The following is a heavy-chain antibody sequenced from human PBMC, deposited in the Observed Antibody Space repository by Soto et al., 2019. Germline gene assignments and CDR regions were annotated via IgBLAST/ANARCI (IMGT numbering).Heavy chain of an antibody. CDR3: ARGYYYDSSGYYSFDY. V-gene: IGHV1-69*13. CDR1: GGTFSSYA. J-gene: IGHJ4*02. D-gene: IGHD3-22*01. CDR2: IIPIFGTA. Sequence: SVKVSCKASGGTFSSYAISWVRQAPGQGLEWMGGIIPIFGTANYAQKFQGRVTITADESTSTAYMELSSLRSEDTAVYYCARGYYYDSSGYYSFDYWGQGTLVTVSS.